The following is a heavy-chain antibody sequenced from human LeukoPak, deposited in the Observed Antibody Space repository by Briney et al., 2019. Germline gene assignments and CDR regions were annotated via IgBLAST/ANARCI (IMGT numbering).Heavy chain of an antibody. CDR2: IIPILGIA. CDR1: GGTFSNYA. Sequence: SVKVSCKASGGTFSNYAISWVRQAPGQGLEWMGRIIPILGIANYAQKFQGRVTITADKSTSTAYMELSSLRSEDTAVYYCARATYTTIGYWYFDLWGRGTLVTVSS. D-gene: IGHD1-1*01. CDR3: ARATYTTIGYWYFDL. V-gene: IGHV1-69*04. J-gene: IGHJ2*01.